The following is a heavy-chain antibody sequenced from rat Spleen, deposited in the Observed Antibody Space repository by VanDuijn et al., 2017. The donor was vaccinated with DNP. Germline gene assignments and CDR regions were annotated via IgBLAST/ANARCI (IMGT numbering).Heavy chain of an antibody. CDR3: TRGGRWFAY. J-gene: IGHJ3*01. CDR2: IWNTGGT. Sequence: QVQLKESGPGLVQPSQTLSLTCTVAGFSLISYNVHWVRQPPGKDLEWMGVIWNTGGTQYNSALKSRLSISRDTSKNQVFLKMNSLQTDDTGTYYCTRGGRWFAYWGQGTLVTVSS. CDR1: GFSLISYN. V-gene: IGHV2-41*01. D-gene: IGHD4-3*01.